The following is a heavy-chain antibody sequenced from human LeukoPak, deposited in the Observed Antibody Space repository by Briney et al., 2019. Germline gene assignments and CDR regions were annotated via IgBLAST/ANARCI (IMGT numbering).Heavy chain of an antibody. J-gene: IGHJ3*02. Sequence: PSETLSLTCTVSGASVNGYYWGWIRQPPGKGLEWIGEINHSGSTNYNPSLKSRVTISVDTSKNQFSLKLSSVTAADTAVYYCARPIVVVPLRAFDIWGQGTMVTVSS. V-gene: IGHV4-34*01. D-gene: IGHD2-21*01. CDR3: ARPIVVVPLRAFDI. CDR1: GASVNGYY. CDR2: INHSGST.